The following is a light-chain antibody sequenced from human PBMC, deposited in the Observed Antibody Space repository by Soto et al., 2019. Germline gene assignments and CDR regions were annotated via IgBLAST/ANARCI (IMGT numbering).Light chain of an antibody. V-gene: IGLV2-8*01. Sequence: QSVLTQPPSASGSPGQSVTISCTGTSSDVGGYNYVSWYQQHPGKAPKLMIYEVSKRPSGVPDHFSGSKSGNTASLTVSGLQAEDEADYYCNSYAGSNVYVFGTGTKVTVL. CDR1: SSDVGGYNY. J-gene: IGLJ1*01. CDR3: NSYAGSNVYV. CDR2: EVS.